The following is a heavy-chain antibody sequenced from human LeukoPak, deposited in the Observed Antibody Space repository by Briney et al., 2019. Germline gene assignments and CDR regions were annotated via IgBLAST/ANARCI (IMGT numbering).Heavy chain of an antibody. V-gene: IGHV1-69*05. CDR3: ARGGYNAYDREWYDAFDI. J-gene: IGHJ3*02. D-gene: IGHD5-12*01. CDR2: IIPIFGTA. Sequence: ASVKVSCKASGGTFSSYAISWVRQAPGQGLEWMGGIIPIFGTANYAQKFQGRVTMTTDTSTSRVYMELRSLRSDDTAVYSCARGGYNAYDREWYDAFDIWGQGTMVTVSS. CDR1: GGTFSSYA.